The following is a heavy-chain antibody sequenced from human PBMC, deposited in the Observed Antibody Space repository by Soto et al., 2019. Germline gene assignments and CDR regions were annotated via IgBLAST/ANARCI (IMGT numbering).Heavy chain of an antibody. Sequence: AASVKVSCKSSGGTFSSHSINCVRQAPGQGLEWMGGIIPIFGPANFAKKFQGRVTITADESTTTAYMELSTLTSEDTAVYYCATGSFTSTGGRIGYHYNAMDVWGQGTTVTVSS. V-gene: IGHV1-69*13. CDR1: GGTFSSHS. D-gene: IGHD1-1*01. CDR3: ATGSFTSTGGRIGYHYNAMDV. J-gene: IGHJ6*02. CDR2: IIPIFGPA.